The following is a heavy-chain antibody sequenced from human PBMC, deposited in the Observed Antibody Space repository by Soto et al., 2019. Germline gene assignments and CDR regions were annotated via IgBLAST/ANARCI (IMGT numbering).Heavy chain of an antibody. J-gene: IGHJ4*02. CDR3: AKDIGRFLDLYYFDY. CDR2: ISWNSGSI. V-gene: IGHV3-9*01. CDR1: GFTFDDYA. Sequence: EVQLVESGGGLVQPGRSLRLSCAASGFTFDDYAMHWVRQAPGKGLEWVSGISWNSGSIGYADSVKGRFTISRDNAKNSLYLQMNSLRAEDTALYYCAKDIGRFLDLYYFDYWGQGTLVTVSS. D-gene: IGHD3-3*01.